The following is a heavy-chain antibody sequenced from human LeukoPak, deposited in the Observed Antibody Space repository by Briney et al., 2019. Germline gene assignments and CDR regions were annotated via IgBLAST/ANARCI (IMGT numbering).Heavy chain of an antibody. V-gene: IGHV3-20*04. CDR3: ARSRHSYDSTGFPHY. D-gene: IGHD3-22*01. J-gene: IGHJ4*02. CDR1: GFTFSSYS. CDR2: IIWNGGSR. Sequence: GGSLRLSCAASGFTFSSYSMNWVRQAPGKGLEWVSGIIWNGGSRGYADSVKGRFTISRDNARNSLYLQMNSLRAEDTALYYCARSRHSYDSTGFPHYWGQGTLVTVSS.